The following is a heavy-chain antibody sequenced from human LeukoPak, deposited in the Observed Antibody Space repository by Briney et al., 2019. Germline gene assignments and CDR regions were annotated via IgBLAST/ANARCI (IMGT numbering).Heavy chain of an antibody. CDR3: ARVVPVHEYYNSYMDV. CDR1: GFPFMTYA. J-gene: IGHJ6*03. D-gene: IGHD1-1*01. CDR2: LTRGSSNI. V-gene: IGHV3-48*01. Sequence: GGSLRLSCEPSGFPFMTYAMNWVRQSPGKGLEWVAFLTRGSSNIQYAESVKGRFTISRDNGKDSLFLQMNSLRAEDTAVYYCARVVPVHEYYNSYMDVWGKGTTVTVSS.